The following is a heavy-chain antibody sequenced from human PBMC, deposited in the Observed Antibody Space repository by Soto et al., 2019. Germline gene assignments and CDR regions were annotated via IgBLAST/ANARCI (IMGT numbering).Heavy chain of an antibody. D-gene: IGHD3-22*01. CDR2: IDPSDSQT. CDR3: ARQIYDSDTGPNFQYYFDS. V-gene: IGHV5-10-1*01. CDR1: GYSFTSYW. Sequence: GGSLKISCKGSGYSFTSYWITWVRQKPGKGLEWMGRIDPSDSQTYYSPSFRGHVTISVTKSITTVFLQWSSLRASDTAMYYCARQIYDSDTGPNFQYYFDSWGQGTPVTVSS. J-gene: IGHJ4*02.